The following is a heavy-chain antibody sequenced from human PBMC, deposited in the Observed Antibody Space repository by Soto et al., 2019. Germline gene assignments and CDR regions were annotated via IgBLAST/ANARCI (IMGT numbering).Heavy chain of an antibody. V-gene: IGHV4-39*01. Sequence: SETLSLTCTVSGGSISSSSYYWGWIRQPPGKGLEWIGSIYYSGSTYYNPSLKSRVTISVDTSKNQFSLKLSSVTAADTAVYYCARLTTIFGVVIERPFDHWGQGTLVTSPQ. J-gene: IGHJ4*02. CDR1: GGSISSSSYY. D-gene: IGHD3-3*01. CDR2: IYYSGST. CDR3: ARLTTIFGVVIERPFDH.